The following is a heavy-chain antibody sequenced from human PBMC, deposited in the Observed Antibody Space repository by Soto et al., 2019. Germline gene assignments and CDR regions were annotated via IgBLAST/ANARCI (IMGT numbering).Heavy chain of an antibody. V-gene: IGHV1-46*03. J-gene: IGHJ4*02. CDR3: TRVLQSDYDF. D-gene: IGHD4-17*01. CDR2: INPSGGST. Sequence: QVQLLQSGAEVKKPGASVKVSCKASGYTFTSFYMHWVRQAPGQGLEWMGIINPSGGSTNYAQKFQGRVTMTRDTSTSTVYMELSSLRSEDTAVYYCTRVLQSDYDFWGQGTLVTVSS. CDR1: GYTFTSFY.